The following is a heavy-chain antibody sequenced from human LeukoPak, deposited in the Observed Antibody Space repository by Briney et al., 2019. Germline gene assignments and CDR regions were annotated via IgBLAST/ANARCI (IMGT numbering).Heavy chain of an antibody. D-gene: IGHD5-18*01. V-gene: IGHV3-21*01. CDR3: ARLPRGYCYGYRSDAFDI. CDR1: GFTFDDYA. Sequence: PGRSLRLSCAASGFTFDDYAMNWVRQAPGKELEWVSSISSSSSYIYYADSVKGRFTISRDNAKNSLYLQMNSLRAEDTAVYYCARLPRGYCYGYRSDAFDIWGQGTMVTVSS. J-gene: IGHJ3*02. CDR2: ISSSSSYI.